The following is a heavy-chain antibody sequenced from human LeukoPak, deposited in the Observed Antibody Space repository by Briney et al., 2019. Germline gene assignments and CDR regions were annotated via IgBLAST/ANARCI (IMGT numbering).Heavy chain of an antibody. D-gene: IGHD3-10*01. CDR2: IYYTGST. CDR1: GGAITNYY. J-gene: IGHJ4*02. CDR3: ASGWGYGSGSYYGGADY. Sequence: PSETLSLTCGVSGGAITNYYWNWIRQAPGKGLEWLGYIYYTGSTTYNPSVKSRITISLDTSKKQISLKLRSVTAADTAVYYCASGWGYGSGSYYGGADYWGQGTLVTVSS. V-gene: IGHV4-59*01.